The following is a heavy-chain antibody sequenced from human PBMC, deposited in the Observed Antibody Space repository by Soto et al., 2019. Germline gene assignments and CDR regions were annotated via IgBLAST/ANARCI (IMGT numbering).Heavy chain of an antibody. Sequence: PGGSLRLSCAASGFTFSSYAMHWVRQAPGKGLEWVAVISYDGSNKYYADSVKGRFTISRDNSKNTLYLQVNSLRAEDTAVYYCARDPSLGFDIWGQGTMVTVS. CDR2: ISYDGSNK. J-gene: IGHJ3*02. D-gene: IGHD3-16*01. CDR3: ARDPSLGFDI. CDR1: GFTFSSYA. V-gene: IGHV3-30-3*01.